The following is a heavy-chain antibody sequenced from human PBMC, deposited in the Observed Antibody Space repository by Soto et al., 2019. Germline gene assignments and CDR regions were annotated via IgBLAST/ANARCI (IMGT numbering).Heavy chain of an antibody. CDR3: ATGDYDVGYFDY. J-gene: IGHJ4*02. CDR2: INPSGGST. CDR1: GYTFTSYY. V-gene: IGHV1-46*01. D-gene: IGHD4-17*01. Sequence: ASVKVSCKASGYTFTSYYMHWVRQAPGQGLEWMGIINPSGGSTSYAQKFQGRVTMTRDTSASTAYMELSSLRSEDTAVYYGATGDYDVGYFDYWGQGTLVTVSS.